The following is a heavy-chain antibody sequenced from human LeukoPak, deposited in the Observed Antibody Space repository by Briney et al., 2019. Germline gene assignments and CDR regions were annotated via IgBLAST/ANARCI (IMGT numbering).Heavy chain of an antibody. Sequence: PGGSLRLSCAASGFTVSSSYMNWVRQAPGKGLEWFSLIFSGGGTYYADSVKGRFTISRDNSKNTLFVQMNSLRAEDTAVYYCARGGVVYPDSFDIWGRGTMVTVSS. CDR1: GFTVSSSY. J-gene: IGHJ3*02. CDR3: ARGGVVYPDSFDI. CDR2: IFSGGGT. V-gene: IGHV3-66*01. D-gene: IGHD2-15*01.